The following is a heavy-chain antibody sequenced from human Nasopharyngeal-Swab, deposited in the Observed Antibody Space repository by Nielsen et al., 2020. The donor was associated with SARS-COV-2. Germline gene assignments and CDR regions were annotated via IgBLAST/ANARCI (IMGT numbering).Heavy chain of an antibody. CDR1: GFTFSSYW. Sequence: GGSLRLSCAASGFTFSSYWMHWVRQAPGKGLVWVSRIKSDGSTTNYADSVKGRFTISRDNAKNSLYLQMNSLRAEDTAVYYCARDHQLGPTNYGMDVWGQGTTVTVSS. CDR2: IKSDGSTT. CDR3: ARDHQLGPTNYGMDV. D-gene: IGHD6-6*01. J-gene: IGHJ6*02. V-gene: IGHV3-74*01.